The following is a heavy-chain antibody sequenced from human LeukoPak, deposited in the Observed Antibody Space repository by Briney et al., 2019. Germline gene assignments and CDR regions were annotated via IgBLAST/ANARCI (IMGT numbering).Heavy chain of an antibody. CDR2: IYPGDSNT. CDR1: GYSFTNYW. D-gene: IGHD1-26*01. Sequence: GESLKISCKGSGYSFTNYWIGWVRQMPGKGLEWMGIIYPGDSNTRYSPSFQGQVTISADKSISTAYLQWSSLKASDTAMYYCARHRVGIYSRNHAFDIWGQGTMVTVSS. J-gene: IGHJ3*02. CDR3: ARHRVGIYSRNHAFDI. V-gene: IGHV5-51*01.